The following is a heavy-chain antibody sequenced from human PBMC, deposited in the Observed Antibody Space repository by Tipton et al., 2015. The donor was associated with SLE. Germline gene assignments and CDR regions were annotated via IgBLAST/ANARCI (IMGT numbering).Heavy chain of an antibody. CDR1: GFIFDDYG. D-gene: IGHD2-15*01. CDR2: INWDGNT. V-gene: IGHV3-20*03. CDR3: ARHGDYCSGGTCYYFEH. Sequence: GSLRLSYAASGFIFDDYGMSWVRQAPGKGLEWISGINWDGNTHYPDSVKGRFAISRDNAKNSLYLQMSSLRAEDTALYYCARHGDYCSGGTCYYFEHWGQGTQVTVSS. J-gene: IGHJ4*02.